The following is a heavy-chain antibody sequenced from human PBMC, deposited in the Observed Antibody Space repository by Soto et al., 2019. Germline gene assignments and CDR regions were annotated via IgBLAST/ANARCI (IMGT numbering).Heavy chain of an antibody. J-gene: IGHJ3*01. Sequence: QVHLVQSGAEVKKPGSSVKVSCKTSGGTFSTYTVSWVRQAPGQGLEWIGRIIPILDVLTYAQKFQGRVTITADKSTSTAYLELTSLKSEDTAVYYCARGSDGSGTESAFHLWGQGTMVTVSS. CDR3: ARGSDGSGTESAFHL. CDR1: GGTFSTYT. D-gene: IGHD3-22*01. CDR2: IIPILDVL. V-gene: IGHV1-69*02.